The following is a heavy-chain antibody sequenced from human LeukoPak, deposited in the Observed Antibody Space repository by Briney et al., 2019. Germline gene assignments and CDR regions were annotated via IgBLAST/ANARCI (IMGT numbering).Heavy chain of an antibody. J-gene: IGHJ4*02. Sequence: GGSLRLSCATSGFTFSDYYMTWIRQAPGRGPEWVAYINSGGGPIHYAVSVRGRFTISRDNAKNSLYLQMNSLRAEDTAVYYCARRLDFGDYGNGFDYWGQGSQVTVSS. CDR1: GFTFSDYY. V-gene: IGHV3-11*01. D-gene: IGHD4-17*01. CDR3: ARRLDFGDYGNGFDY. CDR2: INSGGGPI.